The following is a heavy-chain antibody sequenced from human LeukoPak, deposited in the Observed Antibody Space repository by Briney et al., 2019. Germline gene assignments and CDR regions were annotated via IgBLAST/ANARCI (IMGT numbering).Heavy chain of an antibody. Sequence: PGGSLRLSCAASGFTVSSNYMSWVRQAPGKGLEWVSVIYSGGSTYYADSVKGRFTISRDNSKNTLYLQMNSLRAEDTAVYYCAKDLTIFGVAMDYWGQGTLVTVSS. J-gene: IGHJ4*02. CDR3: AKDLTIFGVAMDY. V-gene: IGHV3-53*05. CDR2: IYSGGST. CDR1: GFTVSSNY. D-gene: IGHD3-3*01.